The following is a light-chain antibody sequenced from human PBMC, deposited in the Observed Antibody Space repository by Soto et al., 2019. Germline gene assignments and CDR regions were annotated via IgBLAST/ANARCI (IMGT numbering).Light chain of an antibody. J-gene: IGKJ2*01. CDR1: HSVSSY. V-gene: IGKV3-15*01. CDR2: GAS. Sequence: EIVMTQSPATLSVSPGGRATLSCRASHSVSSYLAWYQQRPGQPPRLLIYGASTRATGIPARFSGSGSGTEFSLTISSLQSEDFAVYYCQQYNTWPPRYTFGQGTKLQI. CDR3: QQYNTWPPRYT.